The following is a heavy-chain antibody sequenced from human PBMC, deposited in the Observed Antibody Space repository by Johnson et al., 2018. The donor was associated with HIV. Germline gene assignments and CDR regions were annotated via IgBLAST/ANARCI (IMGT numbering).Heavy chain of an antibody. Sequence: VQLVESGGGLVQPGGSLRLSCAASGFTFSSYWMHWVRQAPGKGLVWVSRINSDGSSTSYADSVKGRFTISRDNAKNTLYLQMNSLRPEDTAVYYCAKESKWESRTPHAFDIWGQGTLVTVSS. V-gene: IGHV3-74*01. CDR1: GFTFSSYW. D-gene: IGHD1-26*01. CDR3: AKESKWESRTPHAFDI. J-gene: IGHJ3*02. CDR2: INSDGSST.